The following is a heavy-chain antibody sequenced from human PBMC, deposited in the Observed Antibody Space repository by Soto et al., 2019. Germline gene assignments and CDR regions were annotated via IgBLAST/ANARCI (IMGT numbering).Heavy chain of an antibody. CDR2: ISWDGGST. Sequence: PGGSLRLSCAASGFTFDDYAVHWVRQAPGKGLEWVSLISWDGGSTYYADSVKGRFTISRDNSKNSLYLQMNSLRAEDTALYYCAKDGCSSTSCPSDYYYYYGMDVWGQGTTVTVSS. D-gene: IGHD2-2*01. J-gene: IGHJ6*02. CDR1: GFTFDDYA. V-gene: IGHV3-43D*04. CDR3: AKDGCSSTSCPSDYYYYYGMDV.